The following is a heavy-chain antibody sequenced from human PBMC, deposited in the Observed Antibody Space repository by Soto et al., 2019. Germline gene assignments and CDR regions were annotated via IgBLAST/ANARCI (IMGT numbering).Heavy chain of an antibody. CDR1: GFTFSSYA. V-gene: IGHV3-30-3*01. Sequence: GGSLRLSCAASGFTFSSYAMHWVRQAPGKGLEWVAVISYDGSNKYYADTVKGRFTISRDNSKNTLYLQMNSLRAEDTVVYYCARDEHGYNLPYFDYWGQGTLVTVSS. J-gene: IGHJ4*02. CDR2: ISYDGSNK. D-gene: IGHD5-12*01. CDR3: ARDEHGYNLPYFDY.